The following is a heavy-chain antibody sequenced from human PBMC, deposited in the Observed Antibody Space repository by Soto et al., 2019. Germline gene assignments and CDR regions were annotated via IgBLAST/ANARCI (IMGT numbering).Heavy chain of an antibody. Sequence: QVQLVESGGGVVQPGRSLRLSCAASGFTFSSYAMHWVRQAPGKGLEWVAVISYDGSNKYYADSVKGRFTISRDNSKKGLNLQMNSLRAEDTALYYCARPRYCRGGSCRLRGYSYGYMWGQGTLVTVSS. J-gene: IGHJ4*02. CDR1: GFTFSSYA. V-gene: IGHV3-30-3*01. CDR2: ISYDGSNK. CDR3: ARPRYCRGGSCRLRGYSYGYM. D-gene: IGHD2-15*01.